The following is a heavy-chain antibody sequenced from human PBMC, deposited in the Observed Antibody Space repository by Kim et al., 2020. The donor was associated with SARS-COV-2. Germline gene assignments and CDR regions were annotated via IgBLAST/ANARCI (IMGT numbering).Heavy chain of an antibody. V-gene: IGHV3-21*01. CDR2: ISSSSSYI. CDR3: ARAREYPWYYYYGMDV. CDR1: GFTFSSYS. J-gene: IGHJ6*02. Sequence: GGSLRLSCADSGFTFSSYSMNWVRQAPGKGLEWVSSISSSSSYIYYADSVKGRFTISRDNAKNSLYLQMNSLRAEDTAVYYCARAREYPWYYYYGMDVWGQGTTVTVSS.